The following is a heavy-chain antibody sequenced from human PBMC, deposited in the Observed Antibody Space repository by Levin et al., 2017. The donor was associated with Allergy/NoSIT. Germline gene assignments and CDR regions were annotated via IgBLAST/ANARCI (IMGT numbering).Heavy chain of an antibody. Sequence: KISCKASGGTFSSYAISWVRQAPGQGLEWMGGIIPIFGTANYAQKFQGRVTITADESTSTAYMELSSLRSEDTAVYYCARVSSRGNYGDYLDYWGQGTLVTVSS. CDR2: IIPIFGTA. V-gene: IGHV1-69*01. D-gene: IGHD4-17*01. CDR1: GGTFSSYA. J-gene: IGHJ4*02. CDR3: ARVSSRGNYGDYLDY.